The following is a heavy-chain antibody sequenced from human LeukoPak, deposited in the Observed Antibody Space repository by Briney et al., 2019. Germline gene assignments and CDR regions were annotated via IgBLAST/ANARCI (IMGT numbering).Heavy chain of an antibody. V-gene: IGHV4-61*01. CDR3: ARAEGPYCSSTSCYSKFDY. Sequence: SETLSLTCTVSGGSVSSGSYYWSWIRQPPGKGLEWIGYIYYSGSTNYNPSLKSRVTISVDMSKNQFSLKLSSVAAADTAVYYCARAEGPYCSSTSCYSKFDYWGQGTLVTVSS. CDR1: GGSVSSGSYY. D-gene: IGHD2-2*01. CDR2: IYYSGST. J-gene: IGHJ4*02.